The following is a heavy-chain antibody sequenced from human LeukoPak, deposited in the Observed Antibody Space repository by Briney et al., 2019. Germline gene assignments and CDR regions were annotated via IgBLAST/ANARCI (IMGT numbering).Heavy chain of an antibody. Sequence: PGGSLRLSCEASGFTFSNYWMHWVRQLPGKGLEWVSGIRHSGVDSSYADSVKGRFTISRDNSKDMLYLQMNSLRDDDTGVYYCARDRRATPMYFFDFWGQGTPVTVSS. V-gene: IGHV3-23*01. J-gene: IGHJ4*02. CDR2: IRHSGVDS. CDR3: ARDRRATPMYFFDF. CDR1: GFTFSNYW. D-gene: IGHD2-15*01.